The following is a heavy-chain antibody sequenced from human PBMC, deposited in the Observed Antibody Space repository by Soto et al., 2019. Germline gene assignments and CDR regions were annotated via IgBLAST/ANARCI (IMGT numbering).Heavy chain of an antibody. CDR3: AKEYCDSSRCYLPDY. V-gene: IGHV1-18*01. J-gene: IGHJ4*02. Sequence: AASVKVSCKASGYTFTTFGISWVRQAPGQGLEWMGWIDPKNGNTKDAQKFQGRVTMTTDTSTSTAYMELRSLRSDDTAVYYCAKEYCDSSRCYLPDYWGQGALVTVSS. CDR2: IDPKNGNT. CDR1: GYTFTTFG. D-gene: IGHD2-2*01.